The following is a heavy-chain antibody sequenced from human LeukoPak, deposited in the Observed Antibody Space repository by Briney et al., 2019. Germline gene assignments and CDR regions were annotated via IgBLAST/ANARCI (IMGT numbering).Heavy chain of an antibody. CDR3: ARHPVHYGGNSDAFDI. D-gene: IGHD4-23*01. Sequence: KCGESLKISCKGSGYSFTSYWIGWVRQMPGKGLEWMGIIYPGDSDTRYSPSFQGQVTISADKPISTAYLQWSSLKASDTAMYYCARHPVHYGGNSDAFDIWGQGTMVTVSS. CDR2: IYPGDSDT. CDR1: GYSFTSYW. V-gene: IGHV5-51*01. J-gene: IGHJ3*02.